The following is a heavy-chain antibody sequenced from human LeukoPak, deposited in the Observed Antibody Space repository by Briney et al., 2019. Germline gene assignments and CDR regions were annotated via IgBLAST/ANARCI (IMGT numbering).Heavy chain of an antibody. CDR2: IWYDGSNK. CDR1: GFTFSSYG. J-gene: IGHJ4*02. Sequence: PGGSLRLSCAASGFTFSSYGMHWVRQAPGKGLEWVAVIWYDGSNKYYADSVKGRFTISRDNSKNTLYLQMNSLRAEDTAVYYCARVEWMGRVDYWGQGTLITVSS. D-gene: IGHD3-3*01. V-gene: IGHV3-33*01. CDR3: ARVEWMGRVDY.